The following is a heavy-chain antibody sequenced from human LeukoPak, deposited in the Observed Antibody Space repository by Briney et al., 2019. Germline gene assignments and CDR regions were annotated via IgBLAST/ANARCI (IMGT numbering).Heavy chain of an antibody. Sequence: ASVKVSCKASGYTFTSYYMHWVRQAPGQGLEWMGWISAYNGNTNYAQKLQGRVTMTTDTSTSTAYMELRSLRSDDTAVYYCAANLYYDSSLDYWGQGTLVTVSS. V-gene: IGHV1-18*04. CDR2: ISAYNGNT. J-gene: IGHJ4*02. D-gene: IGHD3-22*01. CDR1: GYTFTSYY. CDR3: AANLYYDSSLDY.